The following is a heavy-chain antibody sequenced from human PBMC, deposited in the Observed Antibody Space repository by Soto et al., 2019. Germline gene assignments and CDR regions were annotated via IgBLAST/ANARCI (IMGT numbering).Heavy chain of an antibody. V-gene: IGHV3-23*01. J-gene: IGHJ4*02. CDR2: ISGSGGST. D-gene: IGHD4-17*01. Sequence: GGSLRLSCAASGFAFSSYAMSWVRQAPGKGLEWVSAISGSGGSTYYADSVKGRFTISRDNSKNTLYLQMNSPRAEDTAVYYCAKSYTVSPGPFDYWGQGTLVTVSS. CDR1: GFAFSSYA. CDR3: AKSYTVSPGPFDY.